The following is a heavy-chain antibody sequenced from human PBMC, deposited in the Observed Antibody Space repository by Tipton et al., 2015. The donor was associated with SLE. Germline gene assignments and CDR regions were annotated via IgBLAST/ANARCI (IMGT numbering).Heavy chain of an antibody. J-gene: IGHJ2*01. CDR1: GFTFSTYA. CDR3: ARQRVVNGFFEL. D-gene: IGHD4-23*01. Sequence: SLRLSCAASGFTFSTYAMIWVRQVPGKGLEWVSVISGTGSVTHYADSVKGRFTISRDNSKNTVDLQMNSLTAGDTAVYYCARQRVVNGFFELWGRGNLVAVST. V-gene: IGHV3-23*01. CDR2: ISGTGSVT.